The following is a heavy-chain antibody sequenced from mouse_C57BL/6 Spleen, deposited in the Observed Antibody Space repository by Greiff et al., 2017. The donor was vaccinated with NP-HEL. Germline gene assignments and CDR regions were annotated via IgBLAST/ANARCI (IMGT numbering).Heavy chain of an antibody. CDR2: ISYDGSN. J-gene: IGHJ2*01. V-gene: IGHV3-6*01. D-gene: IGHD2-3*01. Sequence: EVQLVESGPGLVKPSQSLSLTCSVTGYSFTSGYYWNWIRQFPGNQLEWMGYISYDGSNNYNPSLKNRISITRDTSKNQFFLKLNAVTTEDTATEYCERDDDGYSDYWGQGTTLTVSS. CDR1: GYSFTSGYY. CDR3: ERDDDGYSDY.